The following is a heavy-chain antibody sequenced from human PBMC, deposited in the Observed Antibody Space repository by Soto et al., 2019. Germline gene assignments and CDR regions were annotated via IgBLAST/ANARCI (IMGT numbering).Heavy chain of an antibody. J-gene: IGHJ3*01. V-gene: IGHV3-74*03. CDR1: GFTFSYYW. Sequence: EVQLVESGGGLVQPGESLRLSCAASGFTFSYYWMHWVRQAPGKGLVWVSRIHSDGSSTTYADSVKDRFTISRDNARNTRYLQMTSLRAEDTAVYYCARGDRGAFDLWGQGTVLTVAS. CDR2: IHSDGSST. D-gene: IGHD3-16*01. CDR3: ARGDRGAFDL.